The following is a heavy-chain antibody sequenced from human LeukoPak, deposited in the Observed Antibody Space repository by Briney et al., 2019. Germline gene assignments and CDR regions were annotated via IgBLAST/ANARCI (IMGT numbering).Heavy chain of an antibody. Sequence: VGSLRLSCVASVFTFSSYWMHWVRQAPGEGLVWVSRINSDGSTTTYADSLKGRFTISRDNAKNTLYLQMNSLRVKDTDVYYCARSTTHPYYNYMDVWGKGTTVTLS. J-gene: IGHJ6*03. V-gene: IGHV3-74*03. CDR1: VFTFSSYW. D-gene: IGHD4-17*01. CDR2: INSDGSTT. CDR3: ARSTTHPYYNYMDV.